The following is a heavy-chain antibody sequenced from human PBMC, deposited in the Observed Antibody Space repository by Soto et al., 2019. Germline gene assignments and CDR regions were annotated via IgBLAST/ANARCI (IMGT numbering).Heavy chain of an antibody. CDR3: ARDKRDLRFLEWSYYFDY. Sequence: QVQLVESGGGVVQPGRSLRLSCAASGFTFSSYAIHRVRQAPGKGLEWVAVISYDGSNKYYADSVKGRFTISRDNSKNTLYLQMNSLRAEDTAVYYCARDKRDLRFLEWSYYFDYWGQGTLVTVSS. J-gene: IGHJ4*02. V-gene: IGHV3-30-3*01. CDR2: ISYDGSNK. D-gene: IGHD3-3*01. CDR1: GFTFSSYA.